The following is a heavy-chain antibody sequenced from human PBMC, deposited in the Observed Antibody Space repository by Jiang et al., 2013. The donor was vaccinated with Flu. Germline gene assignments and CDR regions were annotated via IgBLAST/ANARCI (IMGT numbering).Heavy chain of an antibody. CDR1: SVSSNSAA. D-gene: IGHD3-22*01. V-gene: IGHV6-1*01. Sequence: SVSSNSAAWNWIRQSPSRGLEWLGRTYYRSKWYNDYAVSVKSRITINPDTSKNQFSLQLNSVTPEDTAVYYCARGDYYDSSGYHSLDYWGQGTLVTVSS. CDR2: TYYRSKWYN. CDR3: ARGDYYDSSGYHSLDY. J-gene: IGHJ4*02.